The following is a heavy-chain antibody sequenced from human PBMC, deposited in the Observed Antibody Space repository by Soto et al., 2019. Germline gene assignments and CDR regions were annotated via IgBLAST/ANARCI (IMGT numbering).Heavy chain of an antibody. J-gene: IGHJ4*02. V-gene: IGHV1-69*01. Sequence: QVQLVQSGAEVKKPGSSVKVSCKASRGTFSSHVFNWVRQAPGQGLEWMGGIMPIIGTANYAQKFQGRVTITADESTSTAYMELSSLRSEDTAVYYCARDLEFRDGNISHLDYWGQGTLVTVSS. D-gene: IGHD3-10*01. CDR2: IMPIIGTA. CDR3: ARDLEFRDGNISHLDY. CDR1: RGTFSSHV.